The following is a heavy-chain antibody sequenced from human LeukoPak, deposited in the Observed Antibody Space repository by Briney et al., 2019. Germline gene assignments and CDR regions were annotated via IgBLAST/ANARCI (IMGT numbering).Heavy chain of an antibody. Sequence: PGGSLRLSCAASGFTFDDYGMSWVRQAPGKGLEWVSGINWNGGRTGYADSVKGRFTISRDNAKNSLYLQMNSLRAEDTALYYCARIYDSSGYFPNDYWGQGTLVTVSS. D-gene: IGHD3-22*01. CDR3: ARIYDSSGYFPNDY. V-gene: IGHV3-20*04. CDR1: GFTFDDYG. CDR2: INWNGGRT. J-gene: IGHJ4*02.